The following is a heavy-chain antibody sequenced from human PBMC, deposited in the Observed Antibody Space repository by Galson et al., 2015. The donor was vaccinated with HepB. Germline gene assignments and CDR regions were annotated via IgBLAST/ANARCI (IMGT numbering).Heavy chain of an antibody. V-gene: IGHV1-69*10. J-gene: IGHJ6*02. CDR2: IIPIFGIA. CDR1: GGTFSSYA. Sequence: SVKVSCKASGGTFSSYAISWVRQAPGQGLEWMGGIIPIFGIANYAQKFQGRVTITADKSTSTAYMELSSLRSEDTAVYYCANPNSSSWYRGTYYYYGMDVWGQGTTVTVSS. D-gene: IGHD6-13*01. CDR3: ANPNSSSWYRGTYYYYGMDV.